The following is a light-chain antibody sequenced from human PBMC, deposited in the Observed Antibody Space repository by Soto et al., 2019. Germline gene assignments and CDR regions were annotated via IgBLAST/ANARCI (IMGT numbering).Light chain of an antibody. Sequence: QSVLTQPRSVSGSPGQSVTISCTGTSSDVGGYNYVSWYQQHPGKAPKLMIYDVSKRPSGVPDRFSGFKSGNTASLTISGLQAEDEADYYCCSYAGSYTLGVFGTGTKVT. CDR2: DVS. V-gene: IGLV2-11*01. CDR3: CSYAGSYTLGV. CDR1: SSDVGGYNY. J-gene: IGLJ1*01.